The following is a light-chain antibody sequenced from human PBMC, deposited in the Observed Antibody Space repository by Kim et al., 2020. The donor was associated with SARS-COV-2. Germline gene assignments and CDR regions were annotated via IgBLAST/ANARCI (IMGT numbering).Light chain of an antibody. CDR1: QSISGW. CDR3: QQYHSYPYT. J-gene: IGKJ2*01. V-gene: IGKV1-5*03. Sequence: DIQMTQSPSTLSASVGDRVTITCRASQSISGWLAWYQQKPGIAPKLLIYTASTLGNGVPSRFSGSGSGTEFTLTISSMQPDDFATYYCQQYHSYPYTCGQGTELDI. CDR2: TAS.